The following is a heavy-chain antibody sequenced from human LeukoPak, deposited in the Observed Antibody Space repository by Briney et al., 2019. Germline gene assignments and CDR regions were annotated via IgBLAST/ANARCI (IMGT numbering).Heavy chain of an antibody. CDR2: ISAYNGNT. CDR3: ARGRGFWSGTFYL. V-gene: IGHV1-18*01. Sequence: GASVKVSCKASGYTFTSYGISWVRQAPGQGLEWMGWISAYNGNTNYAQKLQGRVTITRNTSISTAYMELSSLRSEDTAVYYCARGRGFWSGTFYLWGQGTLVTVSS. D-gene: IGHD3-3*01. CDR1: GYTFTSYG. J-gene: IGHJ4*02.